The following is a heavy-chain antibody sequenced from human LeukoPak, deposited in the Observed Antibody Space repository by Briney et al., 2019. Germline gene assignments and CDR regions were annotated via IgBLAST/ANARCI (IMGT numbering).Heavy chain of an antibody. CDR2: ISSSSSYI. V-gene: IGHV3-21*01. D-gene: IGHD1-1*01. CDR1: GFTVSSNY. Sequence: KSGGSLRLSCAASGFTVSSNYMNWVRQAPGKGLEWVSSISSSSSYIYYADSVKGRFTISRDNAKNSLYLQMNSLRAEDTAVYYCAISNWNDVYYFDYWGRGTLATVSS. CDR3: AISNWNDVYYFDY. J-gene: IGHJ4*02.